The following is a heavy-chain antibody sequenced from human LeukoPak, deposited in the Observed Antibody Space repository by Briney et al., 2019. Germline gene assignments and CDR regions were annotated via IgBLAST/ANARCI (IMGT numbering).Heavy chain of an antibody. V-gene: IGHV1-46*01. CDR1: GYTFTSYY. CDR3: ARDRSSGWYEADYYYMDV. Sequence: ASVKVSCKAFGYTFTSYYMHWVRQAPGQGLEWMGIINPSGGSTSYAQKFQGRVTMTRDMSTSTVYMELSSLRSEDTAVYYCARDRSSGWYEADYYYMDVWGKGTTVTVSS. D-gene: IGHD6-19*01. J-gene: IGHJ6*03. CDR2: INPSGGST.